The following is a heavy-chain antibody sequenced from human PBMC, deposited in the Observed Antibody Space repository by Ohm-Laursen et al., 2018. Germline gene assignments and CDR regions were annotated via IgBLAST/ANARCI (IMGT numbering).Heavy chain of an antibody. CDR2: IYYNGNP. V-gene: IGHV4-59*08. D-gene: IGHD6-6*01. J-gene: IGHJ5*02. CDR3: VLYSSFSVS. Sequence: GTLSLTCTVSGGSINGYYWSWIRQPPGKGLEWIGYIYYNGNPRYNPSLESRVTISVDPSKNQFSLKLNSVTAADTALYYCVLYSSFSVSWGQGTLVTVSS. CDR1: GGSINGYY.